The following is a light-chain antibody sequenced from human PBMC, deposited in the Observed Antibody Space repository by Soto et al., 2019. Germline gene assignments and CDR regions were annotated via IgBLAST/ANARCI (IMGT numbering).Light chain of an antibody. CDR1: QSVSSSY. Sequence: EIGFTPAPRPPSFSSGERTHPPLRASQSVSSSYLAWYQQRPGQAPRLLIYGASSRATGIPDRFSGSGSGTDFTLTISRLEPEDFAVYYCQQYGSSPRTFGQGTKVDIK. CDR3: QQYGSSPRT. CDR2: GAS. V-gene: IGKV3-20*01. J-gene: IGKJ1*01.